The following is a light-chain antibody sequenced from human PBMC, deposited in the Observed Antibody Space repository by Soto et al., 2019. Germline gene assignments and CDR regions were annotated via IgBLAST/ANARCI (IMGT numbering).Light chain of an antibody. Sequence: DIQMTQSPSSLSATLGDRVTITCRASQSISNWLAWYQQKPGKAPKLLIYKASTLESGVQSRFSGGGSGTDFTLTIRSLEPEDFAVYYCKYRNNWPPAFGQGTRLEIK. V-gene: IGKV1-5*03. CDR3: KYRNNWPPA. CDR1: QSISNW. J-gene: IGKJ5*01. CDR2: KAS.